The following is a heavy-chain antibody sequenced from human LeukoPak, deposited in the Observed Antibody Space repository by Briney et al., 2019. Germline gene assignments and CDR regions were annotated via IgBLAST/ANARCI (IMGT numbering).Heavy chain of an antibody. CDR1: GGSISSSSYY. D-gene: IGHD2-15*01. CDR3: ARAGIVVVVAAKLGDAFDI. J-gene: IGHJ3*02. CDR2: IYYSGST. V-gene: IGHV4-39*07. Sequence: SETLSLTCTVSGGSISSSSYYWGWIRQPPGKGLEWIGSIYYSGSTYYNPSLKSRVTISVDTSKNQFSLKLSSVTAADTAVYYCARAGIVVVVAAKLGDAFDIWGQGTMVTVSS.